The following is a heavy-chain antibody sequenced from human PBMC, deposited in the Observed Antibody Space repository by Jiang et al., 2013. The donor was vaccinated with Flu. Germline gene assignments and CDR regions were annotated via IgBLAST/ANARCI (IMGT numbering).Heavy chain of an antibody. CDR3: ARDNQYYYYGMDV. CDR1: GFTFSSYG. V-gene: IGHV3-33*08. CDR2: IWYDGSNK. J-gene: IGHJ6*02. Sequence: SGGGVVQPGRSLRLSCAASGFTFSSYGMHWVRQAPGKGLEWVAVIWYDGSNKYYADSVKGRFTISRDNSKNTLYLQMNSLRAEDTAVYYCARDNQYYYYGMDVWGQGTTVTVSS.